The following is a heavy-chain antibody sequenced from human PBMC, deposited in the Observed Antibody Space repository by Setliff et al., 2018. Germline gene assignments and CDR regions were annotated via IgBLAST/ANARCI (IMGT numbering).Heavy chain of an antibody. CDR2: ISSSSSYI. V-gene: IGHV3-21*01. Sequence: GGSLRLSCAASGFTFSTYSMIWVRQAPGTGLEWVSSISSSSSYIYYADSVKGRFTISRDNAKNSLYLQMNSLRAEDTAVYYCARDGNYYYYYMDVWGKGTTVTVSS. CDR1: GFTFSTYS. J-gene: IGHJ6*03. CDR3: ARDGNYYYYYMDV.